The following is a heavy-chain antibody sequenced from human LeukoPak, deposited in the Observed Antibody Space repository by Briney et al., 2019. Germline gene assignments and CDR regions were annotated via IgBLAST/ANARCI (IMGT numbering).Heavy chain of an antibody. V-gene: IGHV4-30-2*01. CDR1: GSAVSSDDHF. J-gene: IGHJ4*02. CDR3: ARAPYDILTGYFLFDS. D-gene: IGHD3-9*01. Sequence: SQTLSLTCAVSGSAVSSDDHFWSWIRQPPGRGLEWIGYIYHRGSTSYNPSLRSRVTVSLDKSRNQFSLNLYSVTAADTAVYYCARAPYDILTGYFLFDSWGQGTLITVSS. CDR2: IYHRGST.